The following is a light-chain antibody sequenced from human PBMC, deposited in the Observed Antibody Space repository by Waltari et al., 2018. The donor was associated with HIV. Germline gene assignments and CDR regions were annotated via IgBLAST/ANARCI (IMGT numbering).Light chain of an antibody. V-gene: IGKV4-1*01. J-gene: IGKJ2*01. CDR2: WAS. Sequence: DIVMTQSPESLAVSLGERATINCKTSQSVLYSSNNKNYLAWYQQKPGPPPKLLIYWASTRESGVPDRFSGSGSGTDFTLTISSLQTEDVAVYYCQQYYSNSYTFGQGTKLEIK. CDR3: QQYYSNSYT. CDR1: QSVLYSSNNKNY.